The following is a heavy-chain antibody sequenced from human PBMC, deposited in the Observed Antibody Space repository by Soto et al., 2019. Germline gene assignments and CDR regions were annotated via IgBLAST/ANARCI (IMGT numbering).Heavy chain of an antibody. CDR3: ARDHPNIVVVVAATPRLDY. J-gene: IGHJ4*02. Sequence: QVQLVQSGAEVKKPGSSVKVSCKASGGTFSSYTISWVRQAPGQGLEWMGRIIPILGIANYAQKFQGRVTSTADKSTRTAYMELSSLRSEATAVYYCARDHPNIVVVVAATPRLDYWGQGTLVTVSS. CDR1: GGTFSSYT. V-gene: IGHV1-69*08. CDR2: IIPILGIA. D-gene: IGHD2-15*01.